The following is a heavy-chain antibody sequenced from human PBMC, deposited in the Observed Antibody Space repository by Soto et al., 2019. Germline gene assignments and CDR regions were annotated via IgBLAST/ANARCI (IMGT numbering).Heavy chain of an antibody. J-gene: IGHJ4*02. D-gene: IGHD1-26*01. CDR1: GYTLTELS. Sequence: ASVKVSCKVSGYTLTELSMHWVRQAPGKGLEWMGGFDPEDGETIYAQKFQGRATMTEETATDTAYMELSSLRSEDTAVYYCAADFRATTFGYWGQGTLVTVSS. CDR2: FDPEDGET. CDR3: AADFRATTFGY. V-gene: IGHV1-24*01.